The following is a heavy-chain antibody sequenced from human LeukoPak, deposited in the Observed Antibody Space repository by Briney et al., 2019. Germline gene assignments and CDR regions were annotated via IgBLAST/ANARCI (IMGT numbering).Heavy chain of an antibody. CDR2: IYTSGST. D-gene: IGHD3-22*01. J-gene: IGHJ4*02. CDR1: GGSISSYY. CDR3: ARGGPYYDSFFFDY. V-gene: IGHV4-4*07. Sequence: SETLSLTCTVSGGSISSYYWSWIRQPAGKGLEWIGRIYTSGSTNHNSSLKSRVTMSVDTSKNQFSLKLTSVTAADTAVYYCARGGPYYDSFFFDYWGQGTLVTVSS.